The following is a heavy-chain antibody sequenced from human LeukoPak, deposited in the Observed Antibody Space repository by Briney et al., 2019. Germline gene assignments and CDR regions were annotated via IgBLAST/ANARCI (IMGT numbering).Heavy chain of an antibody. D-gene: IGHD3-22*01. CDR1: GYTFTGYY. CDR2: INPNSGGT. V-gene: IGHV1-2*02. Sequence: GASVKVSCKASGYTFTGYYMHWVRQAPGQGLEWMGWINPNSGGTNYAQKFQGRVTMTRDTSISTAYMELSRLRSDDTAVYYCARDDDSSGYRDAFDIWGQGTMVTVSS. CDR3: ARDDDSSGYRDAFDI. J-gene: IGHJ3*02.